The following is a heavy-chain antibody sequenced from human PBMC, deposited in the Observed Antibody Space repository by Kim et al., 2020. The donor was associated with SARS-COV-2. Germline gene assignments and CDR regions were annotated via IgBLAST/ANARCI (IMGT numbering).Heavy chain of an antibody. J-gene: IGHJ6*02. D-gene: IGHD2-8*01. Sequence: ASVKVSCKASGYTFTSYYMHWVRQAPGQGLEWMGIINPSGGSTSYAQKFQGRVTMTRDTSTSTVYMELSSLRSEDTAVYYCARGGGGVLMVYARYYGMDVWGQGPTVTVSS. CDR2: INPSGGST. CDR3: ARGGGGVLMVYARYYGMDV. CDR1: GYTFTSYY. V-gene: IGHV1-46*01.